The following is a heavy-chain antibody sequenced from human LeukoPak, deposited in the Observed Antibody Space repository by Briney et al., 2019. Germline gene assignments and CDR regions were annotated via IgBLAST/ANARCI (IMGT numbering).Heavy chain of an antibody. V-gene: IGHV3-74*01. Sequence: GGSLRLSCAASRFTFSTYWMHWVRQAPGTGLVWVSPINSDGSSTNYADSVKGRFTISRDNAKNTLYLQMNSLRAEDTAVYYCATDVPAVTIFGYWGQGTLVTVSS. CDR3: ATDVPAVTIFGY. CDR1: RFTFSTYW. J-gene: IGHJ4*02. D-gene: IGHD2-2*01. CDR2: INSDGSST.